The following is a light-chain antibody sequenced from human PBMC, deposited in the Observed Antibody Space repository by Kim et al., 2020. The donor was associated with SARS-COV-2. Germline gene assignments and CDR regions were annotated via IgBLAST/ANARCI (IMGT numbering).Light chain of an antibody. J-gene: IGLJ2*01. CDR1: SSDVGGYNY. CDR2: DVS. V-gene: IGLV2-14*03. Sequence: QSALTQPASVSWSPGQSITISCTGTSSDVGGYNYVSWYQRHPGKAPKLMIYDVSYRPSGVSNRFSGSKSGNTASLTISGLQAEDEADYYCSSYTSSSTLVFGGGTQLTVL. CDR3: SSYTSSSTLV.